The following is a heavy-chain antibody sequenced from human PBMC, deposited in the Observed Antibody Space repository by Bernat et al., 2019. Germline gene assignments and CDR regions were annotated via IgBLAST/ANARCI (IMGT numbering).Heavy chain of an antibody. D-gene: IGHD2-21*01. CDR1: GFTFSSYG. J-gene: IGHJ4*02. V-gene: IGHV3-33*01. Sequence: QVQLVESGGGVVQPGRSLRLSCAASGFTFSSYGMHWVRQAPGKGLEWVAVIWYDGSNKYYADSVKGRFTIYRDNSKNTLYLQMNSLRAEDTAVYYCARDPYFGSGYFDYWGQGTLVTVSS. CDR3: ARDPYFGSGYFDY. CDR2: IWYDGSNK.